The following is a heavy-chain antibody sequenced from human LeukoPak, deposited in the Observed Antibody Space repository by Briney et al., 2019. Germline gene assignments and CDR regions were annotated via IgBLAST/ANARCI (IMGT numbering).Heavy chain of an antibody. CDR2: MSPNSGGT. V-gene: IGHV1-2*02. D-gene: IGHD5-18*01. CDR1: GYTFTRHY. CDR3: ARVPAGYGPYYFDY. Sequence: ASVKVSGKASGYTFTRHYIHWVRQAAGQGLEWMGWMSPNSGGTNYAQKFQGRVTMTRDTSISTAYMELSSLRSDDTAVYYCARVPAGYGPYYFDYWGQGTLVTVSS. J-gene: IGHJ4*02.